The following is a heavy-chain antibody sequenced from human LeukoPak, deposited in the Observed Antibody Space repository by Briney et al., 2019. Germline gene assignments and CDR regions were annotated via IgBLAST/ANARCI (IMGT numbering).Heavy chain of an antibody. CDR1: GGSISSSSYY. D-gene: IGHD2-2*01. V-gene: IGHV4-61*01. CDR3: ARVSISTLRTGDYFDY. Sequence: PSETLSLTCTVSGGSISSSSYYWSWIRQPPGKGLEWIGYIYYSGSTNYNPSLKSRVTISVDTSKNQFSLKLSSVTAADTAVYYCARVSISTLRTGDYFDYWGQGTLVTVSS. CDR2: IYYSGST. J-gene: IGHJ4*02.